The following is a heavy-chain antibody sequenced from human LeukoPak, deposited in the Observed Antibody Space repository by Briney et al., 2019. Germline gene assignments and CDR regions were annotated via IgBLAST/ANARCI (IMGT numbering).Heavy chain of an antibody. CDR2: ISAYNGNT. Sequence: GASVKVSCKASGYTFTSYGISWVRQAPGQGLEWMGWISAYNGNTNYAQKFQGRVTMTTDTSTSTAYMELRSLRSDDTAVYYCARDYYAKKIVVVPNDYWGQGTLVTVSS. D-gene: IGHD3-22*01. CDR3: ARDYYAKKIVVVPNDY. CDR1: GYTFTSYG. J-gene: IGHJ4*02. V-gene: IGHV1-18*01.